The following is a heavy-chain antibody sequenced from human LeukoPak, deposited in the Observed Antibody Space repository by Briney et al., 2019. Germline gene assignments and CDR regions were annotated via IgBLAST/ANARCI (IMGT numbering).Heavy chain of an antibody. J-gene: IGHJ4*02. D-gene: IGHD6-6*01. Sequence: ASVKVSCKVSGYTLTELSMHWVRQAPGKGLEWMGWINAGNGNTKYSQKLQGRVTMTTDTSTSTAYMELRSLRSDDTAVYYCAREGIAARPTFDYWGQGTLVTVSS. V-gene: IGHV1/OR15-3*02. CDR1: GYTLTELS. CDR2: INAGNGNT. CDR3: AREGIAARPTFDY.